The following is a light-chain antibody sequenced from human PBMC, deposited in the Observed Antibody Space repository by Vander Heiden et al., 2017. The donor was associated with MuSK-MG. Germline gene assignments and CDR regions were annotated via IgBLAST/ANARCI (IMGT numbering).Light chain of an antibody. CDR1: QSVSSN. CDR3: QQHNNWPPLT. V-gene: IGKV3-15*01. J-gene: IGKJ4*01. Sequence: EIVMTQSPATLSVSPGETATLSCRASQSVSSNLAWYQQKPGQAPRLLIYGASTRATGIPARFSGSGYETEFTLTISSRQSEDFAVYYCQQHNNWPPLTFGGGTKVEIK. CDR2: GAS.